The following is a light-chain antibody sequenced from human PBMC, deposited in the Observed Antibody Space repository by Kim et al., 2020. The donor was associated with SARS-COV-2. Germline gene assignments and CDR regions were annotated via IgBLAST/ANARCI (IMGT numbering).Light chain of an antibody. J-gene: IGLJ1*01. Sequence: QSVLTQPASVSGSPGQSITISCTGTSSDVGNYNLVSWYQQHPGKAPKLKIYEVTKRPSGVSNRFFGSKSGNTASLTISGLQAEDEADYYCCSYAGSSTSVFGTGTKVTVL. CDR1: SSDVGNYNL. CDR3: CSYAGSSTSV. CDR2: EVT. V-gene: IGLV2-23*02.